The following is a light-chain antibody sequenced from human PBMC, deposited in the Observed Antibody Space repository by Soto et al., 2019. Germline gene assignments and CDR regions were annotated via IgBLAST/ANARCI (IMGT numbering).Light chain of an antibody. CDR1: QDINIY. CDR3: QQYDILPIT. CDR2: DAS. J-gene: IGKJ5*01. V-gene: IGKV1-33*01. Sequence: DIQMTQYPSSLFASLLDIVTITCQATQDINIYLNWYQQKPGKAPNLLIYDASNLEIGVPSRFSGSGSGTHFTFTISSLQTEDIGTYYCQQYDILPITFGRGTRLEI.